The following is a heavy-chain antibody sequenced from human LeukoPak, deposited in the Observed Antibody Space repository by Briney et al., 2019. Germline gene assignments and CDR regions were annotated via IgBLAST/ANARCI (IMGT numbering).Heavy chain of an antibody. CDR1: GGSISSYY. J-gene: IGHJ4*02. CDR2: IYYSGST. V-gene: IGHV4-59*01. CDR3: ARGLFGVFDY. D-gene: IGHD3-3*01. Sequence: PSETLSLTRTVSGGSISSYYWSWIRQPPGKGLEWIGYIYYSGSTNYNPSLKSRVTISVDTSKNQFSLKLSSVTAADTAVYYCARGLFGVFDYWGQGTLVTVSS.